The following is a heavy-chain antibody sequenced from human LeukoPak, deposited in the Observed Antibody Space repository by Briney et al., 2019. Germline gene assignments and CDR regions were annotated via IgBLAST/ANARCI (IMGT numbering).Heavy chain of an antibody. CDR3: ARRDSSSWYFDY. CDR1: GFIFSDYY. V-gene: IGHV3-11*01. Sequence: GGSLRLSCAASGFIFSDYYMSWIRQVPGKGLEWVSYISSSGSTIYYTDSVKGRFTISRDNAKNSLSLQMNSLRAEDTAVYYCARRDSSSWYFDYWGQGTLVTVSS. J-gene: IGHJ4*02. D-gene: IGHD6-13*01. CDR2: ISSSGSTI.